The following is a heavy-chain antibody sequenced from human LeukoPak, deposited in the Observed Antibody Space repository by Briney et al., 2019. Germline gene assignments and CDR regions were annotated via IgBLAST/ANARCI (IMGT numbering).Heavy chain of an antibody. CDR1: GGSISSHY. CDR2: IYYSGST. J-gene: IGHJ4*02. D-gene: IGHD3-16*01. V-gene: IGHV4-59*11. CDR3: ASFWGSQFDY. Sequence: PSETLSLTCTVSGGSISSHYWSWIRQPPGKGLEWIGYIYYSGSTNYNPSLKSRVTISVDTSKNQFSLKLSSVTAADTAVYYCASFWGSQFDYWGQGTLVTVSS.